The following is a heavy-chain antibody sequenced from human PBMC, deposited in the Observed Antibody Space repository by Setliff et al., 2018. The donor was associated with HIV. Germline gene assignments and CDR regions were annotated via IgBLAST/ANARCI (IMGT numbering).Heavy chain of an antibody. CDR3: AKGASLVPRRPHFCYFDC. D-gene: IGHD3-16*02. Sequence: PGGSLRLSCAASGFTFTNAWMSWVRQAPGKGLEWVSTLSGSGGSPFYADSVKGRFIISRDNSKNTLYLQMNRLRADDTAIYYCAKGASLVPRRPHFCYFDCWGQGALVTVSS. CDR1: GFTFTNAW. CDR2: LSGSGGSP. V-gene: IGHV3-23*01. J-gene: IGHJ4*03.